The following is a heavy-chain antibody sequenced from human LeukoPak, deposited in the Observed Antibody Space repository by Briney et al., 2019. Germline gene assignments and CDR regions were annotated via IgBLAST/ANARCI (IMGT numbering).Heavy chain of an antibody. CDR1: GFTFSSYA. Sequence: GRSLRLSCAASGFTFSSYAMRWVRQAPGKGLEWVAVISYDGSNKYYADSVKGRFTISRDNSKNTLYLQMNSLRAEDTAVYYCARSLTTGGDSVRGLIDYWGQGTLVTVSS. D-gene: IGHD3-10*02. CDR3: ARSLTTGGDSVRGLIDY. V-gene: IGHV3-30-3*01. CDR2: ISYDGSNK. J-gene: IGHJ4*02.